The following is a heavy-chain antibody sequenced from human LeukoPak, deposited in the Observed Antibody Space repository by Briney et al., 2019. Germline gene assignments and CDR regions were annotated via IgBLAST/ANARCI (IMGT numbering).Heavy chain of an antibody. CDR1: GFTFSSYS. D-gene: IGHD7-27*01. CDR2: ISSSSSYI. V-gene: IGHV3-21*01. CDR3: ATWGPDFDY. Sequence: PGGSLRLSRAASGFTFSSYSMNWVRQAPGKGLEWVSSISSSSSYIYYADSVKGRFTISRDNAKNSLYLQMNSLRAEDTAVYYCATWGPDFDYWGQGTLVTVSS. J-gene: IGHJ4*02.